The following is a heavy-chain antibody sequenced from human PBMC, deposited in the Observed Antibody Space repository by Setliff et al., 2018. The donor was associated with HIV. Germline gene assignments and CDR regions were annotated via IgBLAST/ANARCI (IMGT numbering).Heavy chain of an antibody. J-gene: IGHJ6*03. CDR1: GFTVSSNY. CDR2: IYSGGST. V-gene: IGHV3-66*02. Sequence: GGSLRLSCAASGFTVSSNYMSWVRQAPGKGLEWVSVIYSGGSTYYADSVKGRFTISRDNSKNTLYLQMNSLRAGDTAVYYCVKARVDGDYYYYYYMDVWGKGTTVTVS. CDR3: VKARVDGDYYYYYYMDV. D-gene: IGHD4-17*01.